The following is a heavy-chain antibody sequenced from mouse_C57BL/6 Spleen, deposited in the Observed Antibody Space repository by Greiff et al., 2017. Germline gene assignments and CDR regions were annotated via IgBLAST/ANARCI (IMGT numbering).Heavy chain of an antibody. J-gene: IGHJ3*01. Sequence: VQLQESGAELVRPGTSVKVSCKASGYAFTNYLIEWVKQRPGQGLEWIGVINPGSGGTNYNEKFKGKATLTADKSSSTAYMQLSGLTSEDSAVYFCARHYGSSSFAYWGQGTLVTVSA. CDR2: INPGSGGT. CDR3: ARHYGSSSFAY. V-gene: IGHV1-54*01. D-gene: IGHD1-1*01. CDR1: GYAFTNYL.